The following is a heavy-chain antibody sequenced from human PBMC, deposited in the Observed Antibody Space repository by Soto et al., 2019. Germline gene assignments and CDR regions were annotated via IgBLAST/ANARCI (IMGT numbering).Heavy chain of an antibody. V-gene: IGHV3-23*01. CDR3: AKVYELSYRFDY. Sequence: GGSLRLSCAASGFTFSSYAMSWVRQAPGRGLEWVSAISGSGGSTYYADSVKGRFTISRDNSKNTLYLQMNSLRAEDTAVYYCAKVYELSYRFDYWGQGTLVTVSS. D-gene: IGHD3-16*02. CDR2: ISGSGGST. CDR1: GFTFSSYA. J-gene: IGHJ4*02.